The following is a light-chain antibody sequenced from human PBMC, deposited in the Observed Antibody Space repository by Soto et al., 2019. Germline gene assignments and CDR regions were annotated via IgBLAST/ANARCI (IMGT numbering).Light chain of an antibody. CDR1: ESISVN. CDR2: GAT. CDR3: KQYNIWPST. J-gene: IGKJ2*01. Sequence: EIVMTQSPGTLSVSPGEGATLSCRASESISVNLAWYQQKPGQAPKLLIVGATSRATGVAARFSGSGSVTDFSLTISSPQSEDFAVYYCKQYNIWPSTFGQGTKLEIK. V-gene: IGKV3-15*01.